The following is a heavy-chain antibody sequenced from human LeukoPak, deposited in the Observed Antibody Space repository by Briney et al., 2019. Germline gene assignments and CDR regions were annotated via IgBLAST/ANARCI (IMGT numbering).Heavy chain of an antibody. D-gene: IGHD1-26*01. CDR3: ARGTSGAYYQFDY. CDR1: GFTFSSYS. V-gene: IGHV3-23*01. J-gene: IGHJ4*02. CDR2: ISGRNNGDRT. Sequence: GGSLRLSCAASGFTFSSYSMSWVRQAPGKGLEWVSSISGRNNGDRTNYADSVEGRFTISRDSSKNTVYLHMNSLRGEDTAVYYCARGTSGAYYQFDYWGQGALVTVSS.